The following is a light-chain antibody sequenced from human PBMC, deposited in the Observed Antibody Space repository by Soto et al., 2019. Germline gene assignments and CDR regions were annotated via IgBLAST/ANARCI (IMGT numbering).Light chain of an antibody. V-gene: IGLV1-51*01. CDR2: DNN. CDR1: SSNIGNNY. Sequence: QSVLTQPPSVSAAPGQKVTISCSGSSSNIGNNYVSWYQQLPGTAPKLLIYDNNKLPSGIPDRFSGSKSGTSATLGITGLQTGDEADYYCGTWDSSLSGGVFGGGTQLTVL. CDR3: GTWDSSLSGGV. J-gene: IGLJ3*02.